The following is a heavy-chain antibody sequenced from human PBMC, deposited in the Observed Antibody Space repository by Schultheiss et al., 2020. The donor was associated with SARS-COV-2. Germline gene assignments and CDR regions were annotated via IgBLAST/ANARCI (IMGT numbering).Heavy chain of an antibody. CDR2: IKQDGSEK. Sequence: GGSLRLSCAASGFTFSSYWMSWVRQAPGKGLEWVANIKQDGSEKYYVDSVKGRFTISRDNAKNSLYLQMNSLRAEDTAVYYCASTHCSGGSCYSDWYFDLWGRGTLVTVSS. D-gene: IGHD2-15*01. CDR3: ASTHCSGGSCYSDWYFDL. J-gene: IGHJ2*01. CDR1: GFTFSSYW. V-gene: IGHV3-7*03.